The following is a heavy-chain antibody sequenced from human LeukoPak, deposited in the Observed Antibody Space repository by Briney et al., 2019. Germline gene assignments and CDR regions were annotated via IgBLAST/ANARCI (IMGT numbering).Heavy chain of an antibody. CDR3: AKEVIVGVSFDS. D-gene: IGHD1-26*01. CDR2: ISGSGGST. CDR1: GFTFSSYA. Sequence: GGSLRLSCAASGFTFSSYAVSWVRQAPGKGLEWVAAISGSGGSTYYADSVKGRFTISRDNSKNTLYLQMNSLRAEDTAVYYCAKEVIVGVSFDSWGQGTLVTVSS. J-gene: IGHJ4*02. V-gene: IGHV3-23*01.